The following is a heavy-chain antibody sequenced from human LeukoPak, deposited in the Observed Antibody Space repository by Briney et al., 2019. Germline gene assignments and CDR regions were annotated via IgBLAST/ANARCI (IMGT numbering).Heavy chain of an antibody. CDR1: GYTLASFD. CDR2: MNPNNGNT. D-gene: IGHD3-16*01. V-gene: IGHV1-8*01. Sequence: ASVRVSCKASGYTLASFDINWVRQTPGQGPEWMGWMNPNNGNTGYAQIFQGRVTMTRNASISTAYMELSRLRSGDTAVYYCARGTRLRLGGSYSYNYVMDVWGQGTTVTVSS. CDR3: ARGTRLRLGGSYSYNYVMDV. J-gene: IGHJ6*02.